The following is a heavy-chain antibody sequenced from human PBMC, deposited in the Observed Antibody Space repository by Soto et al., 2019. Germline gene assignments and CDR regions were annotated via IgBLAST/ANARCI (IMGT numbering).Heavy chain of an antibody. CDR2: ITNRGTHT. Sequence: PGGSLRLSCTAYGFSFSSYTMNWVRQAPGKGLQWVASITNRGTHTYSADSVKGRFTISRDNDKNSLYLQMNNLRAEDTATYYCTRAHEVAWFDSWGLGTLETVS. CDR3: TRAHEVAWFDS. CDR1: GFSFSSYT. V-gene: IGHV3-21*06. J-gene: IGHJ5*01. D-gene: IGHD2-15*01.